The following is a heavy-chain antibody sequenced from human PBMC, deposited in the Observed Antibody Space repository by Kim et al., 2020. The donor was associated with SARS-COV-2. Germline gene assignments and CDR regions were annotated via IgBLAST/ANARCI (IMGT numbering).Heavy chain of an antibody. CDR1: GYSFTSYW. CDR3: ARRALCSGGSCYIWFDP. J-gene: IGHJ5*02. Sequence: GESLKISCKGSGYSFTSYWISWVRQMPGKGLEWMGRIDPSDSYTNYSPSFQGHVTISADKSISTAYLQWSSLKASDTAMYYCARRALCSGGSCYIWFDPWGQGTLVTVSS. CDR2: IDPSDSYT. D-gene: IGHD2-15*01. V-gene: IGHV5-10-1*01.